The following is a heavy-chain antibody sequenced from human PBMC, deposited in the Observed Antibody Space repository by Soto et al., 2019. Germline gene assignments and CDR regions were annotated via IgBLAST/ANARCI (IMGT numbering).Heavy chain of an antibody. Sequence: PSETLSLTCTVSGGSISSYFWSWIRQPPGKGLEWIGYIDYSGRTNYNPSLKSRVSMSVDTSKNQFSLMLNSVTAADTAMYYCSRDGASSSWHGMDVWGQGTTVTVSS. CDR2: IDYSGRT. J-gene: IGHJ6*02. CDR1: GGSISSYF. D-gene: IGHD6-19*01. CDR3: SRDGASSSWHGMDV. V-gene: IGHV4-59*01.